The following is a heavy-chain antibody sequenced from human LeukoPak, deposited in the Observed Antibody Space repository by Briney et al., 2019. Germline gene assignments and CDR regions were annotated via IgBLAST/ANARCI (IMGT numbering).Heavy chain of an antibody. J-gene: IGHJ3*02. CDR2: IIPIFGTA. CDR3: AILVGATIRPDDAFDI. Sequence: GASVKVSCKASGGTFSSHAISWVRQAPGQGLEWMGGIIPIFGTANYAQKFQGRVTITRDTSASTAYMELSSLRSEDTAVYYCAILVGATIRPDDAFDIWGQGTMVTVSS. CDR1: GGTFSSHA. D-gene: IGHD1-26*01. V-gene: IGHV1-69*05.